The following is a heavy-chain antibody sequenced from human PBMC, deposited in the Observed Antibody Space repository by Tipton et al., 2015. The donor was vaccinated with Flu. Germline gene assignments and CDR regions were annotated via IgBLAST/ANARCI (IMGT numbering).Heavy chain of an antibody. CDR3: ARDSYGSSWTGGAFDI. Sequence: TLSLTCTVSGGSISSSRYYWGWIRQPPGKGLEWIGSIYYSGSTYYNPSLKSRVTISVDTSKNQFSLKLSSVTAADTAVYYCARDSYGSSWTGGAFDIWGQGTMVTVSS. CDR1: GGSISSSRYY. V-gene: IGHV4-39*07. CDR2: IYYSGST. J-gene: IGHJ3*02. D-gene: IGHD6-13*01.